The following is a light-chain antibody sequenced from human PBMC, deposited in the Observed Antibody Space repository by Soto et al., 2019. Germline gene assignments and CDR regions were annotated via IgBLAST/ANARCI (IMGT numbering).Light chain of an antibody. CDR1: QSINSW. J-gene: IGKJ2*01. CDR3: QQYSRYSA. CDR2: QAS. V-gene: IGKV1-5*03. Sequence: EIQMTRSPATLSASVGDRVTITCRASQSINSWLAWYQQKPGKAPELLIYQASILEPGVPSRFSGSGSGTEFTLTISSLQPDDFATYYCQQYSRYSAFGQGTKVDIK.